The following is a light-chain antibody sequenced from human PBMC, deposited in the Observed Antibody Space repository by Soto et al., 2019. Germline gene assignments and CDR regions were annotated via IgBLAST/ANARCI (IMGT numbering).Light chain of an antibody. CDR2: EVS. Sequence: QSVLTQPPSASGSPGQSVTISCTGTRSDVGGYNYVSWYQQYPGKAPKLIIYEVSKRPSGVPDRFSGSKSGNTASLTVSGLQAEDEADYYCSSYGGSTNLVFGGGTKVTVL. J-gene: IGLJ2*01. CDR3: SSYGGSTNLV. V-gene: IGLV2-8*01. CDR1: RSDVGGYNY.